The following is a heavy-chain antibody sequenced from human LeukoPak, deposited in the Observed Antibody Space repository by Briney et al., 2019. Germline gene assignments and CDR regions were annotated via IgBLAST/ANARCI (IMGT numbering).Heavy chain of an antibody. CDR2: INPNSGGT. J-gene: IGHJ4*02. Sequence: ASVKASCKASGYTFTGYYMHWVRQAPGQGLEWMGWINPNSGGTNYAQKFQGRVTMTRDTSISTAYMELSRLRSDDTAVYYCARCPRGAAAGNDYWGQGTLVTVSS. CDR1: GYTFTGYY. V-gene: IGHV1-2*02. D-gene: IGHD6-13*01. CDR3: ARCPRGAAAGNDY.